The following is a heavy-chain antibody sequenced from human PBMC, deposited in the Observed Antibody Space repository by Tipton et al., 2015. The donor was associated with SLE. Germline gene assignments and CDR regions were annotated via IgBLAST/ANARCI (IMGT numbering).Heavy chain of an antibody. CDR1: GGSISGYY. CDR3: AKGRQKNYADHAY. D-gene: IGHD4-17*01. J-gene: IGHJ4*02. CDR2: INYSGNT. V-gene: IGHV4-59*12. Sequence: TLSLTCTVSGGSISGYYWNWIRQPPGKGLEWVGYINYSGNTNYNPSLKSRVTISVDTSKNQFSLKLSSVTAADTAVYYCAKGRQKNYADHAYWGQGTLVTVSS.